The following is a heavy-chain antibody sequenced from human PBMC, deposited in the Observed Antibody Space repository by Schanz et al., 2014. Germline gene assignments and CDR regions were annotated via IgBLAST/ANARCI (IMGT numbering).Heavy chain of an antibody. Sequence: EVQVVESGGGLVQPGGSLRLSCEASGFTLTSYALTWVRQAPGKGLEWVAGISGSGGSTDYADSVKGRFTISRDNSDNTLYLQMNNLRAEDTAVYYCARGSGTFDSWGQGTLVTVSS. J-gene: IGHJ4*02. CDR3: ARGSGTFDS. D-gene: IGHD3-3*01. CDR2: ISGSGGST. V-gene: IGHV3-23*04. CDR1: GFTLTSYA.